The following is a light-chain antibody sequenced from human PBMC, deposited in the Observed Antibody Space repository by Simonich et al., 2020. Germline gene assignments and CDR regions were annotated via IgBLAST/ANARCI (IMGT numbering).Light chain of an antibody. CDR2: DVS. CDR3: SSYTSSSTWV. V-gene: IGLV2-14*01. CDR1: SSDVGGYNY. Sequence: QSALTQPASVSGSPGKSITISCTGTSSDVGGYNYVSWYQQHPGKAHKLMIYDVSKRPSGVSNRFSGSKSGNTASLTISGLQAEDEADYYCSSYTSSSTWVFGGGTKLTVL. J-gene: IGLJ3*02.